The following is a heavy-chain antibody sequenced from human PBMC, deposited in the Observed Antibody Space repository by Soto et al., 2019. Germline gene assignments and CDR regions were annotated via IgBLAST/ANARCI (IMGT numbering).Heavy chain of an antibody. Sequence: PSETLSLTCTVSGGSISSSSYYWGWIRQPPGKGLEWIGSIYYSGSTYYNPSLKSRVTIPVDTSKNQFSLKLSSVTAADTAVYYCARQSIQQLVPFDYWGQGTLVTVSS. CDR1: GGSISSSSYY. V-gene: IGHV4-39*01. J-gene: IGHJ4*02. CDR2: IYYSGST. D-gene: IGHD6-13*01. CDR3: ARQSIQQLVPFDY.